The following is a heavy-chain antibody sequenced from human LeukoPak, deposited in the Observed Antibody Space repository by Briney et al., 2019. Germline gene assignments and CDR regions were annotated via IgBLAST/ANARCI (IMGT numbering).Heavy chain of an antibody. V-gene: IGHV1-8*02. CDR3: ARGPLYYYDSSGFDL. J-gene: IGHJ2*01. CDR1: GYTFTSYG. D-gene: IGHD3-22*01. CDR2: MNPNSGNT. Sequence: ASVKVSCKASGYTFTSYGISWVRQAPGQGLEWMGWMNPNSGNTGYAQKFQGRVTMTRNTSISTAYMELGSLRSEDTAVYYCARGPLYYYDSSGFDLWGRGTLVTVSS.